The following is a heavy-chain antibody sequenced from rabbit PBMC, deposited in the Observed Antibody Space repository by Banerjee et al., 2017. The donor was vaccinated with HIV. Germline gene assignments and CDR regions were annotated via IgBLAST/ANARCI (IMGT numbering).Heavy chain of an antibody. V-gene: IGHV1S45*01. J-gene: IGHJ4*01. D-gene: IGHD8-1*01. CDR1: GFDLSTSYW. CDR3: ARTHSNYYTTFKW. Sequence: QEQLVESGGGLVKPGASLTLACTASGFDLSTSYWISWVRQAPGKGLEWIACIYTVSGSTWYASWAKGRFTISKTSSTTVTLQMTSLTAADTATYFCARTHSNYYTTFKWWGQGTLVTVS. CDR2: IYTVSGST.